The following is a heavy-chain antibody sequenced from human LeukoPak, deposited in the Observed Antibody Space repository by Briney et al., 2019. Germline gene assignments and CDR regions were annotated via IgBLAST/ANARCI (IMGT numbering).Heavy chain of an antibody. CDR2: INPSGGST. Sequence: GASVKVSCKASGYTFTSYYMHWVRQAPGQGLEWMGIINPSGGSTSYAQKFQGRVTMTRDTSTSTVYMELSSLRSEDTAVYYCARGGTQDIVVVPAARAFDYWGQGTLVTVSS. J-gene: IGHJ4*02. D-gene: IGHD2-2*01. V-gene: IGHV1-46*01. CDR1: GYTFTSYY. CDR3: ARGGTQDIVVVPAARAFDY.